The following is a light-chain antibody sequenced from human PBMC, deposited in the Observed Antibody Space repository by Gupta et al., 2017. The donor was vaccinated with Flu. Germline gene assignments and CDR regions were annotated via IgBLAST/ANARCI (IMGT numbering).Light chain of an antibody. V-gene: IGLV2-11*01. Sequence: QSAMTQRRSVSRSTGPSVTVSCTGTSSDVGGYNYVSWYQQHPGKAPKLMIYDVSKRPPGGPDRFFGSKSGNTAALTISGGQAEDEADYYCCSYAGSYTFYVVFGGGTKLTVL. J-gene: IGLJ2*01. CDR3: CSYAGSYTFYVV. CDR1: SSDVGGYNY. CDR2: DVS.